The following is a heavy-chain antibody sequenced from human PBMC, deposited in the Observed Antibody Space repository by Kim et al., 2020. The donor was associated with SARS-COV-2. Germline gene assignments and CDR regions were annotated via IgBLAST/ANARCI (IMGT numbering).Heavy chain of an antibody. CDR3: AKDLSDYYDSSGYYQPI. CDR1: GFTFSSYG. Sequence: GGSLRLSCAASGFTFSSYGMHWVRQAPGKGLEWVAVISYDGSNKYYGDSVKGRFTISRDNSKNTLYLQMNSLRAEDTAVYYCAKDLSDYYDSSGYYQPIWGQGTMVTVSS. J-gene: IGHJ3*02. D-gene: IGHD3-22*01. V-gene: IGHV3-30*18. CDR2: ISYDGSNK.